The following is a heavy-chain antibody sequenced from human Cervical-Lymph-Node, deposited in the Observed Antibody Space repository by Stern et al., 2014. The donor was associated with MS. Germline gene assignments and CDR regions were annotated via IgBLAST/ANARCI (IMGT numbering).Heavy chain of an antibody. J-gene: IGHJ4*02. CDR2: INPSGGST. CDR3: ARETGTYCGGDCLDY. CDR1: GYTFTSYY. D-gene: IGHD2-21*02. V-gene: IGHV1-46*03. Sequence: QVQLVQSGAEVKKPGASVKVSCKASGYTFTSYYMHWVRQAPGQGLEWMGIINPSGGSTSYAQKFQGRVTMTRDTSTSTVYMELSSLRSEDTAVYCCARETGTYCGGDCLDYWGQGTLVTVSS.